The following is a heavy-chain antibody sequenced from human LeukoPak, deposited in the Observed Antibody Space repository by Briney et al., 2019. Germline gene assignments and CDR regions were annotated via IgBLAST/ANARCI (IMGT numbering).Heavy chain of an antibody. V-gene: IGHV1-69*05. CDR3: ARSRYRSSGYYYFDY. Sequence: ASVKVSCKASGGTFSSYAISWVRQAPGQGREWMGRIIPIFGTANYAQKFQGRVTITTDESTSTAYMELSSLRSEDTAVYYCARSRYRSSGYYYFDYWGQGTLVTVSS. J-gene: IGHJ4*02. D-gene: IGHD3-22*01. CDR2: IIPIFGTA. CDR1: GGTFSSYA.